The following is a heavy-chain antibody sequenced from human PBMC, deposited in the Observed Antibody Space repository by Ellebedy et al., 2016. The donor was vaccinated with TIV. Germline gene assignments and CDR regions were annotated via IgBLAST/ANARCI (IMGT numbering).Heavy chain of an antibody. D-gene: IGHD6-19*01. CDR2: IYSSGST. Sequence: MPSETLSLTCTVSGGSINNYYWSWIRQPPGKGLEWIGYIYSSGSTNYNSSLKSRVTMSLDTSKDQSSLKLTSVTAADTAVYYCARLVGCNGWYSFDHWGQGTLVTVSS. CDR1: GGSINNYY. CDR3: ARLVGCNGWYSFDH. J-gene: IGHJ5*02. V-gene: IGHV4-59*01.